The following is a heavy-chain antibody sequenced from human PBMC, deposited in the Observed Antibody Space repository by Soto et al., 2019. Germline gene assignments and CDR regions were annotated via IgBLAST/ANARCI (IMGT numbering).Heavy chain of an antibody. CDR1: GFTFSSYW. V-gene: IGHV3-7*01. D-gene: IGHD6-6*01. Sequence: GGSLRLSCGASGFTFSSYWMSWVRQAPGKGLEWVANIKPDGSEKYYVDSVRGRFTISRDNVENSLNLQMNSLRAEDAALYYCARDEARPLGYWGQGTLVTVSS. CDR2: IKPDGSEK. CDR3: ARDEARPLGY. J-gene: IGHJ4*02.